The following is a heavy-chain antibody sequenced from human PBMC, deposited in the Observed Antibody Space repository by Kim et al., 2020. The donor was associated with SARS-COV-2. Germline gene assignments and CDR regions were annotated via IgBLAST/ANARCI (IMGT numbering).Heavy chain of an antibody. D-gene: IGHD6-6*01. CDR2: IWSNGNDK. Sequence: GGSLRLSCAASGFTFSYYGMHWVRQAPGKGLEWVGDIWSNGNDKYYADSVKGRFTISRDNSKNTLYLQMNSLRADDTAMYYCARDHSSSSPFDYWGQGTLVTVSS. CDR1: GFTFSYYG. J-gene: IGHJ4*02. CDR3: ARDHSSSSPFDY. V-gene: IGHV3-33*01.